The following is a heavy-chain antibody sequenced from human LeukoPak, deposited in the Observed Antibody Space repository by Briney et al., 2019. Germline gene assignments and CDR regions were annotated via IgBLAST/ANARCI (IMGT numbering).Heavy chain of an antibody. CDR3: ARVRLRRYCSSTSCYKDYYYGMDV. J-gene: IGHJ6*02. CDR1: GGTFSSYA. V-gene: IGHV1-69*13. D-gene: IGHD2-2*02. CDR2: IIPIFGTA. Sequence: ASVKVSCTASGGTFSSYAISWVRQAPGQGLEWMGGIIPIFGTANYAQKFQGRVTITADESTSTAYMELSSLRSEDTAVYYCARVRLRRYCSSTSCYKDYYYGMDVWGQGTTVTVSS.